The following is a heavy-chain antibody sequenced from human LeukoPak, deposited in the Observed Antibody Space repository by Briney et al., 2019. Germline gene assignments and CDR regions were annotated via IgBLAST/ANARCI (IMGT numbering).Heavy chain of an antibody. CDR1: GGSFSGYY. V-gene: IGHV4-34*01. CDR2: INQSGST. D-gene: IGHD6-13*01. CDR3: ARGGLAAAGNNWCDP. Sequence: SETLSLTCAVYGGSFSGYYWSWICQPPGKGLEWIGEINQSGSTTYNPYLKSRVAISGDTSKNHFSLKLSSVTAAGTAVYYCARGGLAAAGNNWCDPWGQGTLVTVSS. J-gene: IGHJ5*02.